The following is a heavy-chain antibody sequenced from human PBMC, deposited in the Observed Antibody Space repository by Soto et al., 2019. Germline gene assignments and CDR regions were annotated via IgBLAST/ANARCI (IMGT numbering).Heavy chain of an antibody. J-gene: IGHJ4*02. CDR3: SRDVGYCSGGICYSVYDY. CDR1: GFTFSNYW. CDR2: IKEDGSER. Sequence: EVQLVESGGGLVQPGGSLRLSCAASGFTFSNYWMNWVRQAPGKGLEWVASIKEDGSERYYVDSVKGRFTISRDNAKNSLYLQMNSLRAEETAVYYCSRDVGYCSGGICYSVYDYWGQGTLVTVSS. D-gene: IGHD2-15*01. V-gene: IGHV3-7*01.